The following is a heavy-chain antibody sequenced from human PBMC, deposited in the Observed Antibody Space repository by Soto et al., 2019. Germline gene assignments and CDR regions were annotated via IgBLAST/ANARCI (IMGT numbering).Heavy chain of an antibody. V-gene: IGHV4-39*01. Sequence: QLQLQESGPGLVKPSETLSLTCTVSGGSISSSSSYWGWIRQPPGKGLEWIGYIYYSGSPDYNPSLKSGVTISVDTSKNQFSLKLNSVTAADTAVYYCARQPRGAATVTGVLNWFDPWGPGALVSVSS. CDR2: IYYSGSP. CDR3: ARQPRGAATVTGVLNWFDP. D-gene: IGHD4-17*01. CDR1: GGSISSSSSY. J-gene: IGHJ5*02.